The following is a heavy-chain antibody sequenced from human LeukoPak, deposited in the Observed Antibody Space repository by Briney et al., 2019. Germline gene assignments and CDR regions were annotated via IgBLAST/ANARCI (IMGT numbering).Heavy chain of an antibody. CDR2: IRYDGSNK. Sequence: GLSLRLSCAASGFTFSSYGMHWVRQAPGKGLEWVAFIRYDGSNKYYADSVKGRFTISRDNSKNTLYLQMNSLRAEDTAVYYCAKDRGQLVPFDYWGQGTLVTVSS. CDR3: AKDRGQLVPFDY. CDR1: GFTFSSYG. J-gene: IGHJ4*02. V-gene: IGHV3-30*02. D-gene: IGHD6-6*01.